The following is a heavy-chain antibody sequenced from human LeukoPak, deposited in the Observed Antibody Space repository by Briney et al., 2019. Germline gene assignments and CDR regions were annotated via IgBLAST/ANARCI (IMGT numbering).Heavy chain of an antibody. CDR2: IYYSGST. J-gene: IGHJ6*02. CDR1: GGSISSHY. V-gene: IGHV4-59*11. Sequence: SETLSLTCTVSGGSISSHYWSWIRQPPGKGLEWIGYIYYSGSTNYNPSLKSRVTISVDTSKNQFSLKLSSVTAADTAVYYCAREKPAANHANYYYYGMDVWGQGTTVTVSS. D-gene: IGHD2-2*01. CDR3: AREKPAANHANYYYYGMDV.